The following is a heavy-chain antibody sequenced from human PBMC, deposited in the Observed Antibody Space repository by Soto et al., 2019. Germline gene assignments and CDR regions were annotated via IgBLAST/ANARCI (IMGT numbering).Heavy chain of an antibody. D-gene: IGHD3-3*01. CDR3: ARDDITIFGVVPYGMDV. J-gene: IGHJ6*02. CDR1: GYTFTGYY. Sequence: ASVKVSCKASGYTFTGYYMHWVGQAPGQGLEWMGWINPNSGGTNYAQKFQGRVTMTRDTSISTAYMELSRLRSDDTAVYYCARDDITIFGVVPYGMDVWGQGTTVTVSS. CDR2: INPNSGGT. V-gene: IGHV1-2*02.